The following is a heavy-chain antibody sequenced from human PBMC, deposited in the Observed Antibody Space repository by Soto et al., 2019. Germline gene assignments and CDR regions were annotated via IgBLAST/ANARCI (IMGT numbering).Heavy chain of an antibody. Sequence: PSETLSLTCTVSSVSIRNYYWSWIRQPAGKGLEWIGRLYTSGSTNYNPSLRARVTMTSDTTKNHLSVRLTSVTAADTAVYYCSRDSAGRCGGGCCVDNYLGLDVWGQGTTVNVSS. D-gene: IGHD2-21*01. CDR1: SVSIRNYY. CDR2: LYTSGST. J-gene: IGHJ6*02. CDR3: SRDSAGRCGGGCCVDNYLGLDV. V-gene: IGHV4-4*07.